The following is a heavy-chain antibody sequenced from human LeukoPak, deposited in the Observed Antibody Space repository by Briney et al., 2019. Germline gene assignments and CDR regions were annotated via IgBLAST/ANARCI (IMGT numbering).Heavy chain of an antibody. V-gene: IGHV4-4*02. CDR3: ARAGGPYRPLGY. J-gene: IGHJ4*02. CDR2: VNLQGST. Sequence: TAAETLSLTCGVSGGSISNTNWWTWVREPPGKGLEWIGEVNLQGSTDYNLSLKCRVSRSVEKSQNHVSLKPTTVTAADTAVYYCARAGGPYRPLGYSGQGTLVTAAS. CDR1: GGSISNTNW.